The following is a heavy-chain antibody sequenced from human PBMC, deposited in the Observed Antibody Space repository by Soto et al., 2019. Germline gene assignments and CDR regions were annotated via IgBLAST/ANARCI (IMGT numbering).Heavy chain of an antibody. D-gene: IGHD3-16*01. V-gene: IGHV3-7*01. CDR1: GFTFSNYW. CDR3: ARDSYGWASGVIPERRNYGMDV. J-gene: IGHJ6*02. CDR2: IYQDGSEK. Sequence: EVQLVESGGGLVQPGGSLRLSCAASGFTFSNYWMSWVRQAPGKGLEWVANIYQDGSEKHYVDSVEGRFTISRDNAKKXXQXQXXGLRAEDTVVYYCARDSYGWASGVIPERRNYGMDVWGQGTTVTVSS.